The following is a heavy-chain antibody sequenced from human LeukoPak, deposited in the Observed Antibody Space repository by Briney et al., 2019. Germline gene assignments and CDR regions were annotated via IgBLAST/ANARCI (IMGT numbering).Heavy chain of an antibody. V-gene: IGHV4-61*01. Sequence: SEPLSLTCTVSSGSVSSDSYYWSWIRQPPGKGLEWIGYIYYSGSTSYNPSLKSRVTISVDTSKNQFSLKLCSVTTADTAVYYCARESTGIDSWGQGTLVTVSS. D-gene: IGHD7-27*01. J-gene: IGHJ4*02. CDR2: IYYSGST. CDR1: SGSVSSDSYY. CDR3: ARESTGIDS.